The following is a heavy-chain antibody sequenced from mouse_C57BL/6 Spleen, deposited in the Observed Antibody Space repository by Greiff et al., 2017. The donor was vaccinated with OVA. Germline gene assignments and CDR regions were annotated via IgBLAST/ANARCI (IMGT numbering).Heavy chain of an antibody. V-gene: IGHV1-82*01. J-gene: IGHJ2*01. CDR3: ARDGLYYFDY. Sequence: VQLQQSGPELVKPGASVKISCKASGYAFSSSWMNWVKQRPGKGLEWIGRIYPGDGDTNYNGKFKGKATLTADKSSSTAYMQLSSLTSEDSAVYFCARDGLYYFDYWGQGTTLTVSS. CDR2: IYPGDGDT. CDR1: GYAFSSSW. D-gene: IGHD2-3*01.